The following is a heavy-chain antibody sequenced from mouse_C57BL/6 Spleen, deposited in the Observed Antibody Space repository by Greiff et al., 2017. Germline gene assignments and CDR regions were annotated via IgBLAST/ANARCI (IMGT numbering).Heavy chain of an antibody. CDR2: IWSGGST. V-gene: IGHV2-2*01. CDR1: GFSLTSYG. CDR3: ALYYYGSFAD. J-gene: IGHJ3*01. Sequence: QVQLQQSGPGLVQPSQSLSITCTVSGFSLTSYGVHWVRQSPGKGLEWLGVIWSGGSTDYNAAFISRLSISKDNSKSQVFFKMNSLQADDTAIYYCALYYYGSFADWGQGTLVTVSA. D-gene: IGHD1-1*01.